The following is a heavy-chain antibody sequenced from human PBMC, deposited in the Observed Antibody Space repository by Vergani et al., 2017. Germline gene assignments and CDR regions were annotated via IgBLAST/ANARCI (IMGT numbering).Heavy chain of an antibody. CDR2: ISSGGGDI. Sequence: EVQLLESGGGLVQPGGSRRLSCAGAGFTFDTSTMAYVRQAPGKGLEWVATISSGGGDIFYADSVKGRFTISRDNSKNTLFLQMNSLKDEDTAAYYCTTAWGLYYLHGEYFQYWGRGTLVSVSS. D-gene: IGHD3-10*01. CDR3: TTAWGLYYLHGEYFQY. CDR1: GFTFDTST. J-gene: IGHJ1*01. V-gene: IGHV3-23*01.